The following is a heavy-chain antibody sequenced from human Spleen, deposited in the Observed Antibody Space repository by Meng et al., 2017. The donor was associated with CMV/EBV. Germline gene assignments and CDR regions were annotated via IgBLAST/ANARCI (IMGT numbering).Heavy chain of an antibody. CDR1: GFTFSDFY. CDR2: SSSSGKTT. V-gene: IGHV3-11*04. J-gene: IGHJ4*02. D-gene: IGHD6-6*01. CDR3: ARGGAIAARPADY. Sequence: GESLKISCVASGFTFSDFYMTWIRQAPGKGLEWVSYSSSSGKTTHYADSVRGRFTVSRDNAKNSLYLQMNSLRAEDTAVYYCARGGAIAARPADYWGQGTLVTVSS.